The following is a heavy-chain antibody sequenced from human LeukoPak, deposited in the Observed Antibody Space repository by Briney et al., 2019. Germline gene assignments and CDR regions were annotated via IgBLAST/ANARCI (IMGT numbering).Heavy chain of an antibody. CDR2: ISYDGSNK. CDR3: AKYYGAGTEFDY. CDR1: GFTFSSYA. D-gene: IGHD3-10*01. J-gene: IGHJ4*02. Sequence: PGGSLRLSCAASGFTFSSYAMHWVRQAPGKGLEWVAVISYDGSNKYYADSVKGRFTISRDNSKNTLYLQMNSLRAEDTAVYYCAKYYGAGTEFDYWGQGTLVTVSS. V-gene: IGHV3-30-3*02.